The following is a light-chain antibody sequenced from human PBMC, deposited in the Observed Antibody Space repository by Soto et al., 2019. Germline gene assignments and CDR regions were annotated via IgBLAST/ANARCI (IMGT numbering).Light chain of an antibody. Sequence: QSALTQPASVSGSPGQSITFSCTGTSSDVGSYDYVSWHQQHPGKAPKLIIYDVNNRPSGVPSRFSGSKSGNTASLIISGLQTEDEADYYSCAYSTNGTHVFGTGTKLTVL. CDR2: DVN. J-gene: IGLJ1*01. CDR1: SSDVGSYDY. CDR3: CAYSTNGTHV. V-gene: IGLV2-14*03.